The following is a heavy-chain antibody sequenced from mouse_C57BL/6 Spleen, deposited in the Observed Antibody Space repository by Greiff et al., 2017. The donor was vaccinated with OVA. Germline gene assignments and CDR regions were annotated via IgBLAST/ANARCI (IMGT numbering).Heavy chain of an antibody. CDR2: INPNNGGT. CDR1: GYTFTDYN. Sequence: EVQLQESGPELVKPGASVKIPCKASGYTFTDYNMDWVKQSHGKSLEWIGDINPNNGGTIYNQKFKGKATLTVDKSSSTAYMELRSLTSEDTAVYYCARSAVVPLGKSYAMDYWGQGTSVTVSS. D-gene: IGHD1-1*01. CDR3: ARSAVVPLGKSYAMDY. J-gene: IGHJ4*01. V-gene: IGHV1-18*01.